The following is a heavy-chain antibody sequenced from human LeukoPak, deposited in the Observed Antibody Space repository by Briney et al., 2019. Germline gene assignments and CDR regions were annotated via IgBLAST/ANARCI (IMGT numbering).Heavy chain of an antibody. J-gene: IGHJ6*02. D-gene: IGHD6-19*01. Sequence: GGSLRLSCAASGFTFSSYAMRWVRQAPGKGREWVSAISGSGGSTYYADSVKGRFTISRDNSKNTLYLQMNSLRAEDTAVYYCAKDRTGSSGWYGGSYYYYGMDVWGQGTTVTVSS. CDR3: AKDRTGSSGWYGGSYYYYGMDV. V-gene: IGHV3-23*01. CDR1: GFTFSSYA. CDR2: ISGSGGST.